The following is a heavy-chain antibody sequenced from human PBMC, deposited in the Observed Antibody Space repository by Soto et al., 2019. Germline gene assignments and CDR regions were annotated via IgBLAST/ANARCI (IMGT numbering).Heavy chain of an antibody. V-gene: IGHV4-59*01. CDR3: ARVVTGTTYVGHNWFDP. D-gene: IGHD1-7*01. CDR1: GGSISSYY. Sequence: LSLTCTVSGGSISSYYWSWIRQPPGKGLEWIGYIYYSGSTNYNPSLKSRVTISVDTSKNQFSLKLSSVTAADTAVYYCARVVTGTTYVGHNWFDPWGQGTLVTAPQ. J-gene: IGHJ5*02. CDR2: IYYSGST.